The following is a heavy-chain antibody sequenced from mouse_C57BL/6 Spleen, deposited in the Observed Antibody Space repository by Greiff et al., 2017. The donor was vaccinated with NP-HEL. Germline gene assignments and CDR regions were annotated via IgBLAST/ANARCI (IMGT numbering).Heavy chain of an antibody. CDR3: ARDGGDASDC. D-gene: IGHD1-1*02. Sequence: EVKLQQSVAELVSPGASVKLSCTASGFNIKHPYIHWVKQRPEQGLVWIGRLDPAHGHTTYAPKFQGKATITADTSSNTAYLQLSSLTSEDTAIYYCARDGGDASDCWGQGTSVTVSS. V-gene: IGHV14-3*01. CDR1: GFNIKHPY. J-gene: IGHJ4*01. CDR2: LDPAHGHT.